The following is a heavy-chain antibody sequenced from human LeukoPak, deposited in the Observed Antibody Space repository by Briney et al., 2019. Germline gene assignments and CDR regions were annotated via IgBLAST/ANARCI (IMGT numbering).Heavy chain of an antibody. CDR2: IYYSGST. CDR1: GGSISSSSYY. CDR3: ARDRGFRQWLVGDAFDI. Sequence: SETLSLTCTVSGGSISSSSYYWGWIRQPPGKGLEWIGSIYYSGSTYYNPSLKSRVTISVDTSKNQFSLKLSSVTAADTAVYYCARDRGFRQWLVGDAFDIWGQGTMVTVSS. V-gene: IGHV4-39*07. D-gene: IGHD6-19*01. J-gene: IGHJ3*02.